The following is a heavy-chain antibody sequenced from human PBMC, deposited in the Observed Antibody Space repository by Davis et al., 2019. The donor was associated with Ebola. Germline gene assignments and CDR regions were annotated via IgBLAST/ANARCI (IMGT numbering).Heavy chain of an antibody. CDR1: GFTFSTYG. J-gene: IGHJ4*02. Sequence: PGGSLRLSCAASGFTFSTYGMHWVRQAPGKGLEWVTFIRYDGGNQFYADSVKGRFTISRDNSKNTLSLQMDSLRADDTAIYYCARDSPGGSAHDYADYWGQGILVTVSS. CDR2: IRYDGGNQ. D-gene: IGHD3-16*01. V-gene: IGHV3-30*02. CDR3: ARDSPGGSAHDYADY.